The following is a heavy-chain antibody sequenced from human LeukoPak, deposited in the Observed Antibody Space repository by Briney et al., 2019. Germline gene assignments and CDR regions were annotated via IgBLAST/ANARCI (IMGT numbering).Heavy chain of an antibody. CDR2: ISAYNGNT. CDR1: GYTFTSYG. J-gene: IGHJ5*02. D-gene: IGHD2-15*01. CDR3: ARSAFRGYCSGGSCYLVDP. Sequence: AASVKVSCKASGYTFTSYGISWVRQAPGQGLEWMGWISAYNGNTNYAQKLQGRVTMTTDTSTSTAYMELRSLRSDDTAVYYCARSAFRGYCSGGSCYLVDPWGQGTLVTVSS. V-gene: IGHV1-18*01.